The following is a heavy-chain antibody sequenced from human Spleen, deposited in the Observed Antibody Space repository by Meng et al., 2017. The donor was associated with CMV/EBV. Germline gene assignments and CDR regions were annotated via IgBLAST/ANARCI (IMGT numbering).Heavy chain of an antibody. J-gene: IGHJ4*02. V-gene: IGHV4-59*12. CDR2: IYYIGST. CDR1: SGSISSYY. D-gene: IGHD5-12*01. Sequence: SETLSLTCTVASGSISSYYWSWIRQPPGKGMEWIGYIYYIGSTNYNPSLKSRVTISVDTSKNQFSLKLSSVTAADTAVFYCVGLYSGYAYFDYWGQGTMVTVSS. CDR3: VGLYSGYAYFDY.